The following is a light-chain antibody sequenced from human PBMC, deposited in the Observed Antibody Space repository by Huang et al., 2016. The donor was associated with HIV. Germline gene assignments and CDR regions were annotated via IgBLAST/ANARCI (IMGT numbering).Light chain of an antibody. V-gene: IGKV3-20*01. CDR1: QSVTRNY. CDR3: QQFGSSPPYS. J-gene: IGKJ2*03. CDR2: GAS. Sequence: ELVLTQPPDTLFLSPGERATVSCRASQSVTRNYLAWYQQRPGQAPKLLIYGASTRATGIPDRFSGSGSGTDFTLTISRLAPEDFAVYYCQQFGSSPPYSFGQGTKLEIK.